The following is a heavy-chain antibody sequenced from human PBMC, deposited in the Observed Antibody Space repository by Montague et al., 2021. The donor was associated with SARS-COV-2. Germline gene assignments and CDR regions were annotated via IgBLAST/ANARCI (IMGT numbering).Heavy chain of an antibody. Sequence: SLRLSCAASGFTFSSYGMHWVRQAPGKGLEWVAVIWYDGSNKYYADSVKGRFTISRDNSKNTLYLQMNSLRAEDTAVYYCARDLAYSSGFYYYGMDVWGQGTTVTVSS. CDR2: IWYDGSNK. CDR1: GFTFSSYG. J-gene: IGHJ6*02. V-gene: IGHV3-33*01. CDR3: ARDLAYSSGFYYYGMDV. D-gene: IGHD5-18*01.